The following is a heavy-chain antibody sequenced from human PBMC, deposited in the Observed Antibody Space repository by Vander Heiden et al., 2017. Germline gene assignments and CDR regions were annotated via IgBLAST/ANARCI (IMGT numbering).Heavy chain of an antibody. CDR1: GSTFSSYG. J-gene: IGHJ6*02. CDR3: ARDRQYYDFWSGYNGMDV. Sequence: QVRLVESGGGVVQPRRSLRLSCSVPGSTFSSYGMHWVRQAPGKGLEWVAVIWYDGSNTYYADSVKGRFTISRDNSKNTLYLQMNSLRAEDTAVYYCARDRQYYDFWSGYNGMDVWGQGTTVTVSS. D-gene: IGHD3-3*01. CDR2: IWYDGSNT. V-gene: IGHV3-33*01.